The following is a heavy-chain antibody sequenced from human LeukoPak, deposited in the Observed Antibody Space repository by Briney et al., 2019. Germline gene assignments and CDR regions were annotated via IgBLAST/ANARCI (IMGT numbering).Heavy chain of an antibody. CDR2: INHSGST. CDR1: GASISGDY. CDR3: ARAYVWGSYRSDFDY. J-gene: IGHJ4*02. D-gene: IGHD3-16*02. Sequence: SETLSLTCTVSGASISGDYWSWIRQPPGKGLEWIGEINHSGSTNYNPSLKSRVTISVDTSKNQFSLKLSSVTAADTAVYYCARAYVWGSYRSDFDYWGQGTLVTVSS. V-gene: IGHV4-34*01.